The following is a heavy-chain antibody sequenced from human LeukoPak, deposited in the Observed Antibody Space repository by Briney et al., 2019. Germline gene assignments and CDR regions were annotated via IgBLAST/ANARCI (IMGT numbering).Heavy chain of an antibody. V-gene: IGHV3-30*04. CDR1: GFTFSSYA. J-gene: IGHJ4*02. CDR2: ISYDGSNK. CDR3: ARDGLTCSSTSCYNNPPFDY. Sequence: GGSLRLSCAASGFTFSSYAMHWVRQAPGKGLEWVAVISYDGSNKYYADSVKGRFTISRDNSKNTLYLQRNSLRAEDTAVYYCARDGLTCSSTSCYNNPPFDYWGQGTLVTVSS. D-gene: IGHD2-2*02.